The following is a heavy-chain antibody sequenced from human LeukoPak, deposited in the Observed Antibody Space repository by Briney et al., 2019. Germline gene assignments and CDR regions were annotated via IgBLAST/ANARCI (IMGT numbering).Heavy chain of an antibody. CDR1: GFTFSSYA. CDR3: AKASTGSTRYSFAEPYYFDY. Sequence: PGGSLRLSCAASGFTFSSYAMSWVRQAPGKGLEWVSAISGSGGSTYYADSVKGRFTISRDNSKNTLYLQMNSLRAEDTAVYYCAKASTGSTRYSFAEPYYFDYWGQGTLVTVSS. J-gene: IGHJ4*02. CDR2: ISGSGGST. D-gene: IGHD3-9*01. V-gene: IGHV3-23*01.